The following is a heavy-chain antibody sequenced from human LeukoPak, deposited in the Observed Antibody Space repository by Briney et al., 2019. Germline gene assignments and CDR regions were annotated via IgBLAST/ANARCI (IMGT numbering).Heavy chain of an antibody. Sequence: PGGSLRLSCAASGFTFTNYAMNWVRQAPGKGLEWEAVISYDGTNIFYADSVKGRFTISRDNSKKTVSLQMNSLRTDDTAVYYCAKSRKPWDSSEAFDYWGQGTLVTVSS. V-gene: IGHV3-30*18. D-gene: IGHD3-22*01. CDR2: ISYDGTNI. CDR3: AKSRKPWDSSEAFDY. CDR1: GFTFTNYA. J-gene: IGHJ4*02.